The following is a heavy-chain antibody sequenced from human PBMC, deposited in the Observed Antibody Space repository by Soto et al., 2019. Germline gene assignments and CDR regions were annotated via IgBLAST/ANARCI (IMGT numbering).Heavy chain of an antibody. Sequence: QVQLVQSGAEVKKPGASVKVSCKASGYTFTSYGISWVRQAPGQGLEWMGWISAYNGNTNYAQKLQGRVTMTTDTSTSTAYMEMRGLRSDDTSVYYCARESHSSGWYDWFDSWGQGTLVTVSS. J-gene: IGHJ5*01. CDR3: ARESHSSGWYDWFDS. D-gene: IGHD6-13*01. CDR2: ISAYNGNT. V-gene: IGHV1-18*01. CDR1: GYTFTSYG.